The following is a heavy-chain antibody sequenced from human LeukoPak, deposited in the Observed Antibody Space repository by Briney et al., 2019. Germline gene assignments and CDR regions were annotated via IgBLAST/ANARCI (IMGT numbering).Heavy chain of an antibody. V-gene: IGHV4-4*02. Sequence: SGTLSLTCAVSGVSISSSEWWIWVRQPPGQGLEWIGQSNRAGRPRYKPSLKSRVTISMDYSKNEFSLKLTSVTAADTAIYYCGKTDIYFNPIDYWGPGSLVTVFS. CDR2: SNRAGRP. D-gene: IGHD3-9*01. CDR1: GVSISSSEW. J-gene: IGHJ4*02. CDR3: GKTDIYFNPIDY.